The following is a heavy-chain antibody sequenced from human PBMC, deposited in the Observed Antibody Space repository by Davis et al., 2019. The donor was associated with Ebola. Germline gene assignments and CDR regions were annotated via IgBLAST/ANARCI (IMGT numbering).Heavy chain of an antibody. Sequence: SETLSLTCTVSGGSISSGGYYWSWIRQHPGKGLEWIGYIYYSGSTYYNPSLKSRVTISVDTSKNQFSLKLSSVTAADTAVYYCASLVTYYYDSSGYYSPYYFDYWGQGTLVTVSS. CDR2: IYYSGST. V-gene: IGHV4-31*03. D-gene: IGHD3-22*01. CDR1: GGSISSGGYY. CDR3: ASLVTYYYDSSGYYSPYYFDY. J-gene: IGHJ4*02.